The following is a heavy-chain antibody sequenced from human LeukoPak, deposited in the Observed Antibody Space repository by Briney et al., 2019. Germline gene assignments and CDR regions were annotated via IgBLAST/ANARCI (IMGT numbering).Heavy chain of an antibody. CDR2: IYHSGST. Sequence: PSQTLSLTCTVSGGSISSGGYFWGWIRQPPEKGLECIGYIYHSGSTYYSPSLKSRVTISVDRSKNQFSLKLSSVTAADTAVYYCASGYCSSTSCYRYSWFDPWGQGTLVTVSS. D-gene: IGHD2-2*01. V-gene: IGHV4-30-2*01. J-gene: IGHJ5*02. CDR3: ASGYCSSTSCYRYSWFDP. CDR1: GGSISSGGYF.